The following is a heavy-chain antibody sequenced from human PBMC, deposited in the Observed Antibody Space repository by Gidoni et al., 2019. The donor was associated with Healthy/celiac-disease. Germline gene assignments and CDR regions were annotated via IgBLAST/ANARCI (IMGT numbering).Heavy chain of an antibody. CDR1: GCTFISYA. CDR2: LSGRGGST. V-gene: IGHV3-23*01. Sequence: EVQLLESGGGLVQPGGSLRLSCAASGCTFISYAMSWVRQAPGKGRECVSALSGRGGSTYYADSVKGRFTISRDNSKNTLYLQMNSLRAEDTAVYYCASRNLFEWFPVAFDIWGQGTMVTVSS. J-gene: IGHJ3*02. D-gene: IGHD3-3*01. CDR3: ASRNLFEWFPVAFDI.